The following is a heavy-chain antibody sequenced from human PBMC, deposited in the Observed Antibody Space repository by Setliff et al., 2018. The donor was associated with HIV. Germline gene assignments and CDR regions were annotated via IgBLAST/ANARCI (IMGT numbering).Heavy chain of an antibody. Sequence: SETLSLTCTVSGGSISSDDYYWNWIRQPPGKGLEWIGYITYSGSAYYNPSLKSRVIISEDTSRDQFFLKLTSVTADDTGIYYCARGPPFAYWGQGLL. CDR1: GGSISSDDYY. V-gene: IGHV4-30-4*08. J-gene: IGHJ4*02. CDR2: ITYSGSA. CDR3: ARGPPFAY.